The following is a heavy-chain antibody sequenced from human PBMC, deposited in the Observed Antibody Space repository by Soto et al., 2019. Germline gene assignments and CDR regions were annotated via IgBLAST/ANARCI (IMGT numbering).Heavy chain of an antibody. J-gene: IGHJ3*02. CDR2: INPSGGST. CDR1: GYTFTSYY. D-gene: IGHD3-10*01. Sequence: ASVKVSCKASGYTFTSYYMHWVRQAPGQGLEWMGIINPSGGSTSYAQKFQGRVTMTEDTSTDTAYMELSSLRSEDTAVYYCATDYGSGAKDAFDIWGQGTMVTVSS. CDR3: ATDYGSGAKDAFDI. V-gene: IGHV1-46*01.